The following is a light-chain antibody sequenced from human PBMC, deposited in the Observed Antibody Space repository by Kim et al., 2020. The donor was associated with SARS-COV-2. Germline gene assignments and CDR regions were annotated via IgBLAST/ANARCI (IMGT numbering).Light chain of an antibody. Sequence: QSALTQPASVSGSPGQSITISCTGTSSDVGGYNYVSWYQQHPGKAPKLMIYDVSKRPSGVSNRFSGSKSGNTASLTISGLQAEDEADYYCSSYTSSSTFFGTGTKVTVL. V-gene: IGLV2-14*01. CDR1: SSDVGGYNY. CDR3: SSYTSSSTF. CDR2: DVS. J-gene: IGLJ1*01.